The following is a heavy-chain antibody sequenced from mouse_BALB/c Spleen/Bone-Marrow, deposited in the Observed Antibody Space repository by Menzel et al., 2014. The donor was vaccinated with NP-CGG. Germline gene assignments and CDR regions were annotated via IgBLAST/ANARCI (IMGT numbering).Heavy chain of an antibody. CDR1: GFNIKDTY. CDR2: IDPANGNT. D-gene: IGHD1-1*01. Sequence: EVQLQQSGAELVKPGASVKLSCTASGFNIKDTYMHWVKQRPEQGLEWIGRIDPANGNTKYDPKFQGKATITADTSSNTACLQLRSLTSEDAAVYCCASCYCGGYFDVWGAGTTVTVSS. J-gene: IGHJ1*01. V-gene: IGHV14-3*02. CDR3: ASCYCGGYFDV.